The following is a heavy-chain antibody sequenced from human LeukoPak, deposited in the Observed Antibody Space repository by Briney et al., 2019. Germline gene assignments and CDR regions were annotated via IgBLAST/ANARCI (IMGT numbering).Heavy chain of an antibody. J-gene: IGHJ4*02. Sequence: SETLSLTCTVSGYSINSGYYWGWIRQPPGKGLEWIGSIDHSGSTYYNPSLKSRVTISVDTSKNQFSLKLSSVTAADTAVYYCARAIEVGAMTPFDYWGQGTLVTVSS. CDR3: ARAIEVGAMTPFDY. V-gene: IGHV4-38-2*02. CDR1: GYSINSGYY. D-gene: IGHD1-26*01. CDR2: IDHSGST.